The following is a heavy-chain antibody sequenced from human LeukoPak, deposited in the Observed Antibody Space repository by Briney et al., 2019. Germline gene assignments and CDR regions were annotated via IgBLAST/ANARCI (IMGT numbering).Heavy chain of an antibody. Sequence: ASVKVSCKASGYTFTNYYMHWVRQAPGQGFEWMGIINPSGGSTSYAQKFQGRVTMTRDTSTSTVYMELSSLRSEDTAVYYCARNTPDVHGTIDYWGQGTLVTVSS. J-gene: IGHJ4*02. CDR1: GYTFTNYY. V-gene: IGHV1-46*01. CDR2: INPSGGST. D-gene: IGHD4/OR15-4a*01. CDR3: ARNTPDVHGTIDY.